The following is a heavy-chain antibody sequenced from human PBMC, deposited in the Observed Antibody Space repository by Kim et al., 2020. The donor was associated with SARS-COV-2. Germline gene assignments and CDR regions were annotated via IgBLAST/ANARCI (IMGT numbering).Heavy chain of an antibody. D-gene: IGHD6-19*01. CDR3: AREESAVADY. V-gene: IGHV3-30-3*01. Sequence: NIYYADSVKGRVTISRDNANTTVFLRMNSLTPEDTAVYFCAREESAVADYWGPGTLVTVSS. CDR2: NI. J-gene: IGHJ4*02.